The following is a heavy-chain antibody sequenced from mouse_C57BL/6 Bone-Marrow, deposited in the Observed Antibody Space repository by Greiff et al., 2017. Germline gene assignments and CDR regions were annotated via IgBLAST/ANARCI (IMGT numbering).Heavy chain of an antibody. CDR3: ARPYSNCNYFDY. Sequence: QVQLQQPGAELVKPGASVKMSCKASGYTFTSYWITWVKQRPGQGLEWIGDIYPGSGSTNYNEKFKSKATLTVDTSSSTAYKQLSSLTSEDSAVYYCARPYSNCNYFDYWGQGTTLTVSS. D-gene: IGHD2-5*01. CDR1: GYTFTSYW. CDR2: IYPGSGST. J-gene: IGHJ2*01. V-gene: IGHV1-55*01.